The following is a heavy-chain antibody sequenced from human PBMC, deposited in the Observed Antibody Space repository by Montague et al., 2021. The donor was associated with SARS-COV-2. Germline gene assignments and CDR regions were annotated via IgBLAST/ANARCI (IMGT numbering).Heavy chain of an antibody. Sequence: YRRLSCAASGFTFSSYAMHWVRQAPGKGLEWVAVISYDGSNKYYADSVKGRFTISRDNSKNTLYLQMNSLRAEDTAVYYCARGTGISSGWFDYWGQGTLVTVSS. CDR2: ISYDGSNK. D-gene: IGHD6-19*01. CDR1: GFTFSSYA. CDR3: ARGTGISSGWFDY. V-gene: IGHV3-30-3*01. J-gene: IGHJ4*02.